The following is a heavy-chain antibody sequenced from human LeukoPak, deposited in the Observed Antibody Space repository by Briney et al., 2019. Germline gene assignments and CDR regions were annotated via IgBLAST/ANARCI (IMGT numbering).Heavy chain of an antibody. V-gene: IGHV3-33*01. J-gene: IGHJ4*02. CDR3: AGGHGGATIAY. CDR2: IWYDGSNK. D-gene: IGHD1-26*01. Sequence: GGSLRLSCAASGFTFSSYGMHWVRQAPGKGLEWVAVIWYDGSNKYYADSVKGRFTISRDNSKNTLYLQMNRLRANAMGVYLCAGGHGGATIAYWAKGTLVTVSS. CDR1: GFTFSSYG.